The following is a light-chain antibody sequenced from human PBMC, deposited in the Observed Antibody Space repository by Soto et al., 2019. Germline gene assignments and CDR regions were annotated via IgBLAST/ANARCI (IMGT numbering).Light chain of an antibody. CDR1: QSVSRSS. CDR2: GAS. Sequence: EIVLTQSPGTLSLSPGERATLSCRASQSVSRSSLAWYQQKPGQAPRLLIYGASSRATGIPDRFSGSGSGTDFTLTISRLETEDFAVYYCQQYGSSPPWTFGQGTKVEIK. J-gene: IGKJ1*01. CDR3: QQYGSSPPWT. V-gene: IGKV3-20*01.